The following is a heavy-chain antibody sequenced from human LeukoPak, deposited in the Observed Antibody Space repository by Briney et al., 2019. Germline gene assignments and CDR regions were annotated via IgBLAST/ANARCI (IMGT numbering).Heavy chain of an antibody. V-gene: IGHV3-23*01. Sequence: GGSLRLSCAASGSTFSIYAMSWVRQAPGKGLEWVSALTVSGGSTYYPGSVRGRFTISRDNSKNTLYLQMNSLRAEDTAIYYCARSPLDTSMTIYFDKWGLGTLVTVSS. CDR2: LTVSGGST. CDR3: ARSPLDTSMTIYFDK. D-gene: IGHD3-22*01. J-gene: IGHJ4*02. CDR1: GSTFSIYA.